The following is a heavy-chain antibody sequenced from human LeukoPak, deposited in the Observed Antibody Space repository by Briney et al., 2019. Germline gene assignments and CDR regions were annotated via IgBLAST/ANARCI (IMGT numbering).Heavy chain of an antibody. V-gene: IGHV4-34*01. CDR2: INHSGST. CDR3: ARLVVVPAAMYYYYYGMDV. CDR1: GGSLSGYY. J-gene: IGHJ6*04. Sequence: PSETLSLTCAVYGGSLSGYYWSWIRQPPGKGLEWIGEINHSGSTNYNPSLKSRVTISVDTSKNQFSLKLSSVTAADTAVYYCARLVVVPAAMYYYYYGMDVWGKGTTVTVSS. D-gene: IGHD2-2*01.